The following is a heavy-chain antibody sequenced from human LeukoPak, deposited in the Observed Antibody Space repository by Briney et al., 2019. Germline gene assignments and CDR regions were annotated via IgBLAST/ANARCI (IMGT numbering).Heavy chain of an antibody. D-gene: IGHD6-19*01. CDR1: GFTFSNAW. V-gene: IGHV3-15*01. Sequence: PGGSLRLSCAASGFTFSNAWMTCVRQVPGKGLEWVGRIKRKSDGGTTDYAAPVKGRFTISRDDSKNMLYLQMNNLKTEDTSVYYCTTSGGGWDYFDFWGQGTLVTVSS. CDR3: TTSGGGWDYFDF. CDR2: IKRKSDGGTT. J-gene: IGHJ4*02.